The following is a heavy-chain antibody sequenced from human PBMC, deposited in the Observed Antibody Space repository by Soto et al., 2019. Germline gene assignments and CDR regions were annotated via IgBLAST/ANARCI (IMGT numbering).Heavy chain of an antibody. J-gene: IGHJ4*02. CDR2: IYYSGST. V-gene: IGHV4-59*01. D-gene: IGHD7-27*01. Sequence: SETLSLTCTVSGGSISSYYWSWIRQPPGKGLEWIGYIYYSGSTDYDPSLKSRVTISVDTSKNQFSLKLSFVTAADTAVYYCARRWGTYFDFWGQGTLVTVSS. CDR1: GGSISSYY. CDR3: ARRWGTYFDF.